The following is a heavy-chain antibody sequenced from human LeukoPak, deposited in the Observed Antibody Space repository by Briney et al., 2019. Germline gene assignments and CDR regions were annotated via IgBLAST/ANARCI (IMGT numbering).Heavy chain of an antibody. CDR1: GGSTSSDS. CDR3: ARLKLGAYFHI. CDR2: VDNSGDT. D-gene: IGHD1-26*01. V-gene: IGHV4-59*08. Sequence: PSETLTLSCTVSGGSTSSDSWSWIRQSPGKGLEWVGYVDNSGDTRKNPTLKGRVSILRGTSKNQCSLKPTSGSATNTAVYYWARLKLGAYFHISGRGTLVSVSS. J-gene: IGHJ2*01.